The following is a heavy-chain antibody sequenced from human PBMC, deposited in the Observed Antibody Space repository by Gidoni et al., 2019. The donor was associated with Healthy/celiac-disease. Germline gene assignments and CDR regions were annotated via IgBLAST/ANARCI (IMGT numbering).Heavy chain of an antibody. V-gene: IGHV3-30-3*01. CDR1: GFTFRSYA. CDR2: IAYDGSNK. D-gene: IGHD6-13*01. CDR3: ARDRGSSWYSDYYYGMDV. Sequence: VQLVESGGGVVQPGRSLSLSFASPGFTFRSYAMHWVRQAPGKGLEWVAVIAYDGSNKYYADSVKGRFTISRDNSKNTLYLQMNSLRAEDTAVYYCARDRGSSWYSDYYYGMDVWGQGTTVTVSS. J-gene: IGHJ6*02.